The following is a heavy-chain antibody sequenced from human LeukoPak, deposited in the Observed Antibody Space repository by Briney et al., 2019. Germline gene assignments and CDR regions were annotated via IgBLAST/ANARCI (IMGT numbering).Heavy chain of an antibody. CDR2: ISSSSSYI. CDR3: AKDLNPREAGATIDY. D-gene: IGHD1-26*01. V-gene: IGHV3-21*01. CDR1: GFTFSSYS. J-gene: IGHJ4*02. Sequence: GGSLRLSCAASGFTFSSYSMNWVRQAPGKGLEWVSSISSSSSYIYYADSVKGRFTISRDNAKNSLYLQMNSLRAEDTAVYHCAKDLNPREAGATIDYWGQGTLVTVSS.